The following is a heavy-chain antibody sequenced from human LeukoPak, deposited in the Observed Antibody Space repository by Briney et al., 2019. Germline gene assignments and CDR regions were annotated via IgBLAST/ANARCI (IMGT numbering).Heavy chain of an antibody. CDR2: ISAYNGNT. CDR1: GYTFTSYG. Sequence: GASVKVSCKASGYTFTSYGISWVRQAPGQGLEWMGWISAYNGNTNYAQKLQGRVTMTTDTSTSTAYTELRSLRSDDTAVYYCARDGAGYGDDAFDIWGQGTMVTVSS. V-gene: IGHV1-18*01. J-gene: IGHJ3*02. CDR3: ARDGAGYGDDAFDI. D-gene: IGHD4-17*01.